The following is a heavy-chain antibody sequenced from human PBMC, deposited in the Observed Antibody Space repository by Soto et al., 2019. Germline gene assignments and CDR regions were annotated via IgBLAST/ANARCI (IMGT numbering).Heavy chain of an antibody. CDR2: ISHSGTT. V-gene: IGHV4-4*02. CDR1: GGSISSNDW. CDR3: ERAVPFFLGP. Sequence: QVQLQESGPGLVKPSGTLSLTCAVFGGSISSNDWWSWVRQPPGEGLEWIGEISHSGTTNYNPSLNSRVTISLDKSKKQFSLKLTSLTAADTAVYYCERAVPFFLGPWGQGTLVTVSS. J-gene: IGHJ5*02. D-gene: IGHD3-3*01.